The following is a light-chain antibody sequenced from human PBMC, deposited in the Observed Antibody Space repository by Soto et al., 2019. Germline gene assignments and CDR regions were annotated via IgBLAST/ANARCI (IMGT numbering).Light chain of an antibody. CDR1: HNDIGTYDY. V-gene: IGLV2-14*03. Sequence: QSARTQPTSVSGSPGQSITISCTGNHNDIGTYDYVSWHQQHPGRAPRLLIYGVTTRPSGISDRFSASKSGLTASLTISGLQPEDEADYYCSSFTSNRIYVFGPGTKVTVL. CDR2: GVT. J-gene: IGLJ1*01. CDR3: SSFTSNRIYV.